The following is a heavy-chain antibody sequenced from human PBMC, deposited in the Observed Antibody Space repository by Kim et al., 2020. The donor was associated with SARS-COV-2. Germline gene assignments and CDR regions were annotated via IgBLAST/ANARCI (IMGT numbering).Heavy chain of an antibody. V-gene: IGHV1-69*13. CDR1: GGTFSSYA. J-gene: IGHJ6*02. CDR3: ASLYYYDSSGHIDYYYYGMDV. D-gene: IGHD3-22*01. CDR2: IIPIFGTA. Sequence: SVKVSCKASGGTFSSYAISWVRQAPGQGLEWMGGIIPIFGTANYAQKFQGRVTITADESTSTAYMELSSLRSEDTAVYYCASLYYYDSSGHIDYYYYGMDVWGQGTTVTVSS.